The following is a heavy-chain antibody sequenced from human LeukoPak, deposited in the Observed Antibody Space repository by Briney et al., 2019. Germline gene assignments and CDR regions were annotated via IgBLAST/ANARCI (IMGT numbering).Heavy chain of an antibody. CDR3: ARDVEEYSYGYLDY. CDR2: IIPIFGTA. J-gene: IGHJ4*02. V-gene: IGHV1-69*05. Sequence: SVKVSCKASGGTFSSYAISWVRQAPGQGLEWMERIIPIFGTANYAQKFQGRVTITTDESTSTAYMELSSLRSEDTAVYYCARDVEEYSYGYLDYWGQGTLVTVSS. CDR1: GGTFSSYA. D-gene: IGHD5-18*01.